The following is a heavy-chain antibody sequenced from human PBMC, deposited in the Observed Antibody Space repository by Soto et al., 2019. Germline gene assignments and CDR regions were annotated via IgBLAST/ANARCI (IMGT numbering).Heavy chain of an antibody. CDR1: GGTFSSYA. D-gene: IGHD2-2*01. V-gene: IGHV1-69*12. CDR2: IIPIFGTA. Sequence: QVQLVQSGAEVKKPGSSVKVSCKASGGTFSSYAIRWVRQAPGQGLEWMGGIIPIFGTADYAQKFQGRVTITADESTSTAYMELSSLRSEDTAVYYCASHSSLRGYCISTSCYGYYYGMDVWGQGTTVTVSS. CDR3: ASHSSLRGYCISTSCYGYYYGMDV. J-gene: IGHJ6*02.